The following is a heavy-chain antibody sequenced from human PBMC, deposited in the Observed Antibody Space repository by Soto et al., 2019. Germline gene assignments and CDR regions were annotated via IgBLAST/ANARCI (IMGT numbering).Heavy chain of an antibody. Sequence: QVQLVQSGAEVKKPGASVKVSCKASGYTFTSYGISWVRQAPGQGLEWMGWISAYNGNTNYAQKLQGRVTMTTDTSTSTAYMELRSLRSDDTAVYYCARLISHNWNAGDYYYGMDVWGQGTTVTVSS. CDR2: ISAYNGNT. D-gene: IGHD1-20*01. V-gene: IGHV1-18*04. CDR1: GYTFTSYG. J-gene: IGHJ6*02. CDR3: ARLISHNWNAGDYYYGMDV.